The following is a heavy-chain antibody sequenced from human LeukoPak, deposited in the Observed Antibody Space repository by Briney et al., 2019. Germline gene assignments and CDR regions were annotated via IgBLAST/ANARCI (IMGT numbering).Heavy chain of an antibody. Sequence: GGSLRLSCAASGFTFSNYWMTWVRQALGKGLEWVAHINQDGSEEHYMDSVKARFTISRDNAKNSLSLQMNSLRAEDTAVYYCVRDGGVSGYDLLDYWGQGTLVTVSS. D-gene: IGHD5-12*01. V-gene: IGHV3-7*01. J-gene: IGHJ4*02. CDR1: GFTFSNYW. CDR3: VRDGGVSGYDLLDY. CDR2: INQDGSEE.